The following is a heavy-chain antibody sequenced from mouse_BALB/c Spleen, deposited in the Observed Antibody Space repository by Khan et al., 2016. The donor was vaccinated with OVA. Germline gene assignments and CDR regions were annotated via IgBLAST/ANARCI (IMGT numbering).Heavy chain of an antibody. CDR1: GFTFSSYT. CDR2: ISSGGTYT. CDR3: TRDCHGNYGGWFAY. Sequence: EVELVESGGGLVKPGGSLKLSCAASGFTFSSYTMSWVRQTPEKRLEWVATISSGGTYTYYPDNMKGRFTISRDNAKNTLYLQMSSLKSEDTAMYYWTRDCHGNYGGWFAYWGQGTLVTVSA. J-gene: IGHJ3*01. D-gene: IGHD2-1*01. V-gene: IGHV5-6-4*01.